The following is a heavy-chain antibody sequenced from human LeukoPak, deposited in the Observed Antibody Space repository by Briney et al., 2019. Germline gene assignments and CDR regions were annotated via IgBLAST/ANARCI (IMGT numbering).Heavy chain of an antibody. J-gene: IGHJ4*02. CDR2: IYSGGST. Sequence: PGGSLRLSCAASGFTVSSNYMSWVRQAPGKGLEWVSVIYSGGSTYYADSVKGQFTIPRDNSKNTLYLQMNSLRAEDTAVYYCASGVDYGESIDYWGQGTLVTVSS. CDR3: ASGVDYGESIDY. CDR1: GFTVSSNY. D-gene: IGHD4-17*01. V-gene: IGHV3-53*01.